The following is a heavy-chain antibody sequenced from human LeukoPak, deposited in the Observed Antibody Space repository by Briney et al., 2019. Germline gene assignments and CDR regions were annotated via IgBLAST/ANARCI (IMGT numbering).Heavy chain of an antibody. J-gene: IGHJ4*02. D-gene: IGHD5-12*01. CDR2: IYSGGST. CDR1: GFTVSSNY. CDR3: ARGASDYVLDY. V-gene: IGHV3-53*01. Sequence: PGGSLRLSCAASGFTVSSNYMSWVRQAPGKGLEWVSVIYSGGSTYYADSVKGRFTISRDNSKNTLYLQMDSLRAEDTAVYYCARGASDYVLDYWGQGTLVTVSS.